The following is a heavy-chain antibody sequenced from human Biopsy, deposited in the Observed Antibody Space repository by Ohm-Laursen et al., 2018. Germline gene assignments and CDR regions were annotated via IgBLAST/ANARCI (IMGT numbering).Heavy chain of an antibody. Sequence: SLRLSCAAPGFKFHDYAMHWVRQVPGKGLEWVAGISWNGPLKFYADSVKGRFTISRDNTKKILFLQMNSLRLEDTALYYCAKDSFVMEWRGMDVWGQGTTVTVSS. V-gene: IGHV3-9*01. CDR3: AKDSFVMEWRGMDV. CDR1: GFKFHDYA. CDR2: ISWNGPLK. J-gene: IGHJ6*02. D-gene: IGHD3-3*01.